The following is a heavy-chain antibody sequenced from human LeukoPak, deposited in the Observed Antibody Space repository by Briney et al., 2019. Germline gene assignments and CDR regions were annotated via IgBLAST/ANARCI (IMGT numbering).Heavy chain of an antibody. J-gene: IGHJ4*02. D-gene: IGHD5-18*01. V-gene: IGHV4-30-2*01. CDR2: IYHSGST. CDR1: GGSISSGGYY. Sequence: SETLSLTCTVSGGSISSGGYYWSWIRQPPGKGLEWIGYIYHSGSTYYNPSLKSRVTISVDRSKNQFSLKLSSVTAADTAVYYCARYRRIQLWFFDYWGQGTLVTVSS. CDR3: ARYRRIQLWFFDY.